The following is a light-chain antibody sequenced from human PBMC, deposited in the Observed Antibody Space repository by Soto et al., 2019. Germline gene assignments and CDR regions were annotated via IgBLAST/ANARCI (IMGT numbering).Light chain of an antibody. CDR1: SGSIASNY. J-gene: IGLJ2*01. Sequence: NFMLTQPHSVSESPGKTVTISCTRSSGSIASNYVQWYQQRPGSAPTTLIYEDDRRPSGVPDRFSGSIDRSSNSASLTISGLKTEDEADYYCQSYDSSNPVVFGRGTKLTVL. V-gene: IGLV6-57*04. CDR3: QSYDSSNPVV. CDR2: EDD.